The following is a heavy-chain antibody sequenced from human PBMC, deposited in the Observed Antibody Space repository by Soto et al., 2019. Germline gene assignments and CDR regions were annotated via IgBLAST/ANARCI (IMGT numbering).Heavy chain of an antibody. D-gene: IGHD6-13*01. Sequence: PEEPLKISCQCSGYTFSNFWIGWVRQLPGKGLEWMGIIYPGDHETRYSPSFHGKVTISADKSINTAYPQWNSLEASDTAFYFCARSPRSSPSFDYSGQGALATVSS. V-gene: IGHV5-51*01. J-gene: IGHJ4*02. CDR1: GYTFSNFW. CDR2: IYPGDHET. CDR3: ARSPRSSPSFDY.